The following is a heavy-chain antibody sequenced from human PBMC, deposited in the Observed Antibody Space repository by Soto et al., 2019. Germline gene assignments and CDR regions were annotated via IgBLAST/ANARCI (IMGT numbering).Heavy chain of an antibody. Sequence: PSETLSLTCAVSGGSISSSNWWNWVRQPPGKGLEWIGEIHHSGNTNYNPSLKSRVTISVDKSKNQFSLKLNSVTAADTAVYYCARVRQGCSSTSCYFDPRGQGTLVTVSS. V-gene: IGHV4-4*02. D-gene: IGHD2-2*01. CDR2: IHHSGNT. CDR1: GGSISSSNW. J-gene: IGHJ5*02. CDR3: ARVRQGCSSTSCYFDP.